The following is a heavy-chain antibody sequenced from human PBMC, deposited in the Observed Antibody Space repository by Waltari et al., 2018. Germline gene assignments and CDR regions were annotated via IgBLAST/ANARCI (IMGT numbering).Heavy chain of an antibody. CDR2: IWPDDSDT. V-gene: IGHV5-51*03. CDR1: GYSFISYW. Sequence: EVQLVQSGPEVKKSGESLRISGPVSGYSFISYWIAWVRQMPGKGLEYMGIIWPDDSDTRYSPSFQGQVIISVDKAIGTAYLQLNTLKASDTAMYYCARPRRGRDAFDVWGPGTMVTVS. D-gene: IGHD3-10*01. J-gene: IGHJ3*01. CDR3: ARPRRGRDAFDV.